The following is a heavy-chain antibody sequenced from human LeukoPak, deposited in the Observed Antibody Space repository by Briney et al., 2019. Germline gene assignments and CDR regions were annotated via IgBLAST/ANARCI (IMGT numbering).Heavy chain of an antibody. CDR3: ARAEAAAGTDY. Sequence: GGSLRLSCAASGFTFNSYWMHWVRQAPGKGLVWVSRISSDGSSTTYADSVKGRFTISRDNAKNTLYLQMNSLRAEDTAVYYCARAEAAAGTDYWGQGTLVTVSS. CDR2: ISSDGSST. V-gene: IGHV3-74*03. CDR1: GFTFNSYW. D-gene: IGHD6-13*01. J-gene: IGHJ4*02.